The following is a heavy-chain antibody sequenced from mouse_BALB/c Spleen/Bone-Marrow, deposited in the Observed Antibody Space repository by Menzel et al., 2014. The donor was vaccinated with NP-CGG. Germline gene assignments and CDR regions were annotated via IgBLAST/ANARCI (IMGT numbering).Heavy chain of an antibody. V-gene: IGHV2-9*02. CDR2: IWAGGST. Sequence: VQLQQSGPGLVAPSQSLSITCTVSGFSLTSYGVHWVRQPPGKGLEWLGVIWAGGSTNYNSALMSRLSISKDNSKSQVFLKMNSLQTDDTAMYYCARGGGNWYFDVWAQGPRSPSPQ. J-gene: IGHJ1*01. CDR3: ARGGGNWYFDV. CDR1: GFSLTSYG.